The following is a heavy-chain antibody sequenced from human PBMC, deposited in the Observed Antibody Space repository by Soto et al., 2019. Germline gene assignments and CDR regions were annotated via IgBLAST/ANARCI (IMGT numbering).Heavy chain of an antibody. CDR2: ISAYNGNT. D-gene: IGHD5-12*01. V-gene: IGHV1-18*01. CDR3: ARVGGGYVFYFDY. CDR1: GYTFTSYG. Sequence: GASVKVSCKASGYTFTSYGISWVRQAPGQGLEWMGWISAYNGNTNYAQKLQGRVTMTTDTSTSTVYMELSSLRSDDTAVYYCARVGGGYVFYFDYWGQGTLVTVSS. J-gene: IGHJ4*02.